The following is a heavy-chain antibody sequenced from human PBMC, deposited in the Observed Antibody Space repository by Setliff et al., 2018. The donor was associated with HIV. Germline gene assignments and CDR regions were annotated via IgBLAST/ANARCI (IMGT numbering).Heavy chain of an antibody. CDR3: ASLPPLYASSGYYFDY. CDR1: GDSIRSSSYY. CDR2: IYYSGST. J-gene: IGHJ4*02. Sequence: SETLSLTCSVSGDSIRSSSYYWGWIRQPPGKGLEWIGSIYYSGSTYYNPSLNSRVTISVDASKNQFSLKLIAVTAADTAVYYCASLPPLYASSGYYFDYWGQGTLVTVSS. D-gene: IGHD3-22*01. V-gene: IGHV4-39*01.